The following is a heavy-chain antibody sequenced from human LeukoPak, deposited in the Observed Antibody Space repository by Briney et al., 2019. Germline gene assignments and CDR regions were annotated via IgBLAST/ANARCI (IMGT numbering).Heavy chain of an antibody. CDR1: GGSFSGYY. CDR3: ARLGGSYGSGSYSHWFDP. CDR2: INHSGST. J-gene: IGHJ5*02. D-gene: IGHD3-10*01. Sequence: SETLSLTCAVYGGSFSGYYWSWIRQPPGKGLEWIGEINHSGSTNYNPSLKSRVTISVDTSKNQFSLRLSSVTAADTAVYYCARLGGSYGSGSYSHWFDPWGQGTLVTVSS. V-gene: IGHV4-34*01.